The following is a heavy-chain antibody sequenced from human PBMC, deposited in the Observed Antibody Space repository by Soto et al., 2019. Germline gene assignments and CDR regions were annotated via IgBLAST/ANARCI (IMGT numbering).Heavy chain of an antibody. CDR3: ARAFTFLGTRGPFDY. J-gene: IGHJ4*02. V-gene: IGHV1-69*06. Sequence: ASVKVSCKASGGTFSSYAISWVRQAPGQGLEWMGGIIPIFGTANYAQKFQGRVTITADKSTSTAYMELSSLRSEDTAVYYCARAFTFLGTRGPFDYWGQGTLVTVSS. CDR2: IIPIFGTA. CDR1: GGTFSSYA. D-gene: IGHD3-10*01.